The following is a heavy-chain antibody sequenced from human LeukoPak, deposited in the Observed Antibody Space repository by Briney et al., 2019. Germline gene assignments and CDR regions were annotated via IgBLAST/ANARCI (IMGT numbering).Heavy chain of an antibody. CDR1: GFTFNKFG. CDR2: IRKDGSGT. CDR3: AKGDSYGFDY. J-gene: IGHJ4*02. D-gene: IGHD5-18*01. V-gene: IGHV3-30*02. Sequence: PGGSLRLSCAASGFTFNKFGMHWVRQAPGKGLEWVTFIRKDGSGTYYADSVKGRFTISRDNSKNTVHLQMSSLGAEDTAVYYCAKGDSYGFDYWGQGSLVTVSS.